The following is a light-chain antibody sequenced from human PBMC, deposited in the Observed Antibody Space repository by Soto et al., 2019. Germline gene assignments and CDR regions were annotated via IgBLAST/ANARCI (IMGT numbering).Light chain of an antibody. J-gene: IGLJ1*01. CDR1: NSNIESNY. Sequence: QSVLTQPPSVSGTPGQGVTIYCSGSNSNIESNYVYWYQHLPGTAPKLIIYRNTQRHSGVPDRFSASKSGTSASLAISGLRSEDAADYYCAAWDHALSGHVFGSGTKLTVL. V-gene: IGLV1-47*01. CDR3: AAWDHALSGHV. CDR2: RNT.